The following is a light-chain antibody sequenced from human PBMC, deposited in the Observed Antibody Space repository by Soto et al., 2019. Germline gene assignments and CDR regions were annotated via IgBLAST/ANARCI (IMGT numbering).Light chain of an antibody. J-gene: IGKJ1*01. Sequence: EIVLTQSPGTLSLSPGERATLSCRASQSVSSSSLAWYQQKPGQAPRLLIYGASSRATGIPDRFSGSGSGTDFTLTISSLQSEDFAVYYCQQYNNWPPWTFGQGTKVEIK. CDR3: QQYNNWPPWT. CDR1: QSVSSSS. V-gene: IGKV3-20*01. CDR2: GAS.